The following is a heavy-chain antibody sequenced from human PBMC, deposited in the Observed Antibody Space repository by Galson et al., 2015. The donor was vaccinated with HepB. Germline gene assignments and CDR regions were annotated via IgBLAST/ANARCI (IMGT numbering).Heavy chain of an antibody. V-gene: IGHV1-69*13. CDR3: ARGPMYYDFWSGYYTGNQYYYYGMDV. Sequence: SVKVSCKASGGTFSSYAISWVRQAPGQGLEWMGGIIPIFGTANYAQKFQGRVTITADESTSTAYMELSSLRSEDTAVYYCARGPMYYDFWSGYYTGNQYYYYGMDVWGQGTTVTVSS. CDR2: IIPIFGTA. CDR1: GGTFSSYA. D-gene: IGHD3-3*01. J-gene: IGHJ6*02.